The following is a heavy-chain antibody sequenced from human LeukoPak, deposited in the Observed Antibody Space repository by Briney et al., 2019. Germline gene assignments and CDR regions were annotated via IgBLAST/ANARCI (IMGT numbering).Heavy chain of an antibody. V-gene: IGHV1-46*01. J-gene: IGHJ4*02. Sequence: ASVKVSCKASGYTFTSYYMHWVRQAPGQGLEWMGIINPSGGSTSYAQKFQGRVTMTTDTSTSTAYMELRSLRSDDTAVYYCARDTRYSYGYPTTDYWGQGILVTVSS. CDR2: INPSGGST. CDR1: GYTFTSYY. D-gene: IGHD5-18*01. CDR3: ARDTRYSYGYPTTDY.